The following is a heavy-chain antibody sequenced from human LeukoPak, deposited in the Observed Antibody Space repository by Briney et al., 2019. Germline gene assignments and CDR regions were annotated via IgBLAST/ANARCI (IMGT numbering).Heavy chain of an antibody. D-gene: IGHD3-10*01. Sequence: GGSLRLSCAASGFTFNNYWMSWVRQAPGKGLEWVSVIYSGGRTYYADSAKGRFTISRDFAKNTASLQMNSLRVEDTALYYCGIDQYDGVRGVILFDSWGQGTVVTVSS. CDR2: IYSGGRT. CDR3: GIDQYDGVRGVILFDS. V-gene: IGHV3-66*01. CDR1: GFTFNNYW. J-gene: IGHJ4*02.